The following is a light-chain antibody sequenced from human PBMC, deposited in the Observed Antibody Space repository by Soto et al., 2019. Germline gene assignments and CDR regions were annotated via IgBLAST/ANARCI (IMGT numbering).Light chain of an antibody. CDR2: SSS. J-gene: IGKJ2*01. V-gene: IGKV1-39*01. Sequence: DIQMTQSPSSLSASVGDRVSITCRASQSIVSYLNWYQQIPGKAPKLLIQSSSTLQIGVPSWFIGSGSGRDFTVTISSLKPAEFETYDGQQSYSAPYTFGQGPNLEIK. CDR3: QQSYSAPYT. CDR1: QSIVSY.